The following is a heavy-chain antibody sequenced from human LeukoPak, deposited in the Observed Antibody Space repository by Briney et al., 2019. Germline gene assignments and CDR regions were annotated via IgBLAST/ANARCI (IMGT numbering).Heavy chain of an antibody. CDR3: AKDWHDTSGYYYRTALFDY. D-gene: IGHD3-22*01. V-gene: IGHV3-23*01. Sequence: GGSVRLSCAASGFTFSNYAMNWVRQAPGKGLEWVSTISGSGGSTYYADSVKGRFTISRDNSKNTLYLQMNSLRAEDTAVYYCAKDWHDTSGYYYRTALFDYWGQGTLVTVSS. CDR2: ISGSGGST. CDR1: GFTFSNYA. J-gene: IGHJ4*02.